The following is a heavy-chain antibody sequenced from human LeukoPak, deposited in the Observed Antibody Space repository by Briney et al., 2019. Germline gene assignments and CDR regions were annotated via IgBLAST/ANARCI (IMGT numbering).Heavy chain of an antibody. CDR3: AKDKYSPNINNWFDP. CDR2: ISGSGGST. J-gene: IGHJ5*02. CDR1: GFTFSIYT. V-gene: IGHV3-23*01. Sequence: GGSLILSCAASGFTFSIYTMSWVHQAPGKVLEWVSAISGSGGSTYDADSVKGRFTISRENSKNTLYLQMSSLRVEDTAVYYCAKDKYSPNINNWFDPWGQGTLVTVSS. D-gene: IGHD5-18*01.